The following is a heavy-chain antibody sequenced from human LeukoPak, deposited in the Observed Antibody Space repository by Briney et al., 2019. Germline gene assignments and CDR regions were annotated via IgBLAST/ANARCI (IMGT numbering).Heavy chain of an antibody. CDR3: AKEFMVRGVMDY. CDR1: GFTFSTYA. J-gene: IGHJ4*02. V-gene: IGHV3-23*01. D-gene: IGHD3-10*01. CDR2: ISGSGDST. Sequence: GGSLRLSCAASGFTFSTYAVNWVRQAPGKGLEWVSTISGSGDSTYYADSVKGRFTISRDNPKNTLYLQMNSLRAEDTAAYYCAKEFMVRGVMDYWGQGTLVTVSS.